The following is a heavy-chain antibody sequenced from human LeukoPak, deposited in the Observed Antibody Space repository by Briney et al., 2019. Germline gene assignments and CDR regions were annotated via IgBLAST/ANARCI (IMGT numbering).Heavy chain of an antibody. D-gene: IGHD3-3*01. CDR3: ARLEWKYGVDV. V-gene: IGHV4-39*01. CDR1: VGSISSGVYY. J-gene: IGHJ6*01. CDR2: IYSSGST. Sequence: SETLSLTCTVSVGSISSGVYYWGWIRQPPGRGLEWIWTIYSSGSTYYNTSLKSGVTTLVATSKNEISLRRSSVTAADTAVFYCARLEWKYGVDVWGQGTTVTVSS.